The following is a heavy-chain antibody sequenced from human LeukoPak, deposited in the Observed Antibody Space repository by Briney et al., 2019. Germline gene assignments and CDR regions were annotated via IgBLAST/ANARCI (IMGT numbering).Heavy chain of an antibody. CDR1: GYTFTSYD. V-gene: IGHV1-8*02. J-gene: IGHJ5*02. CDR3: ARDVFQRRHWFDP. CDR2: MNPNSGNT. Sequence: GASVKVSCKASGYTFTSYDINRVRQAPGQGLEWMGWMNPNSGNTGYAQKFQGRVTMTRDTSISTAYMELSRLRSDDTAVYYCARDVFQRRHWFDPWGQGTLVTVSS. D-gene: IGHD2-8*01.